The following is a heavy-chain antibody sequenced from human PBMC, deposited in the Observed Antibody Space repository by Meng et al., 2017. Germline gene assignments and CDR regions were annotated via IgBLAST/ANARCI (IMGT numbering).Heavy chain of an antibody. D-gene: IGHD3-22*01. CDR2: IKQDGSEK. CDR3: ARDIYYDSSGYYSYPPYYYGMDV. CDR1: GFTFSSYW. V-gene: IGHV3-7*01. Sequence: GESLKISCAASGFTFSSYWMSWVRQAPGKGLEWVANIKQDGSEKYYVDSVKGRFTISRDNAKNSLYLQMNSLRAEDTAVYYCARDIYYDSSGYYSYPPYYYGMDVWGQGTTVTVSS. J-gene: IGHJ6*02.